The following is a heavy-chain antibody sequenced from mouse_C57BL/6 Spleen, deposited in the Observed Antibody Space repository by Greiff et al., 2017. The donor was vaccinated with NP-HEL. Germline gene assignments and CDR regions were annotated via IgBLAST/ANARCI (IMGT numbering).Heavy chain of an antibody. CDR3: ARVYYGNYVFAY. V-gene: IGHV1-69*01. Sequence: VQLQQPGAELVMPGASVKLSCKASGYTFTSYWMHWVKQRPGQGLEWIGEIDPSDSYTNYNQKFKGKSTLTVDKSSSTAYMQLSSLTSEDSAVYYCARVYYGNYVFAYWGQGTLVTVSA. D-gene: IGHD2-1*01. CDR1: GYTFTSYW. J-gene: IGHJ3*01. CDR2: IDPSDSYT.